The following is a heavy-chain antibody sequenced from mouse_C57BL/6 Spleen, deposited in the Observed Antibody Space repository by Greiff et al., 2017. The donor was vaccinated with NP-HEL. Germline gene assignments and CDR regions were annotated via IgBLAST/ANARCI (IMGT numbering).Heavy chain of an antibody. CDR3: ARERKTGSSLDY. J-gene: IGHJ2*01. V-gene: IGHV3-6*01. CDR1: GYSITSGYY. CDR2: ISYDGSN. D-gene: IGHD1-1*01. Sequence: VQLQQSGPGLVKPSQSLSLTCSVTGYSITSGYYWNWIRQFPGNKLEWMGYISYDGSNNYNPSLKNRISITRDTSKNQFFLKLNSVTTEDTATYYCARERKTGSSLDYWGQGTTLTVSS.